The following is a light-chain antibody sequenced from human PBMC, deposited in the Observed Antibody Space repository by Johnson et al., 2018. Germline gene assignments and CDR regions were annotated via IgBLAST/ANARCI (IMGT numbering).Light chain of an antibody. Sequence: QSVLTQPPSVSAAPGQKVTISCSGSSSNIGNNYVSWYQQLPGTAPKLLIYENNKRPSGIPDRFSGSKSGTSATLGITGLQTGVEADYYCGTWDSRLSAGNVFGTGPKVTVL. CDR2: ENN. V-gene: IGLV1-51*02. J-gene: IGLJ1*01. CDR3: GTWDSRLSAGNV. CDR1: SSNIGNNY.